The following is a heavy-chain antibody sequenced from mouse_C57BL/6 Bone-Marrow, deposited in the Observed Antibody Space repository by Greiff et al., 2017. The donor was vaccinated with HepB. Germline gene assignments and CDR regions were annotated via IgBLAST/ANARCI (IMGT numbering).Heavy chain of an antibody. CDR3: ARMRARLYYGLAY. V-gene: IGHV8-8*01. J-gene: IGHJ3*01. Sequence: QVQLQQSGPGILQPSQTLSLTCSFSGFSLSTFGMGVGWIRQPSGKGLEWLAHIWWDDDKYYNPALKSRLTISKDTSKNQVFLKIANVDTADTATYYCARMRARLYYGLAYWGQGTLVTVSA. CDR1: GFSLSTFGMG. D-gene: IGHD2-1*01. CDR2: IWWDDDK.